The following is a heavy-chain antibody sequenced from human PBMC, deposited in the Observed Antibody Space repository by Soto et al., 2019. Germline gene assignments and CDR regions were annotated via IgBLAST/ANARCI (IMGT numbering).Heavy chain of an antibody. D-gene: IGHD3-10*01. V-gene: IGHV3-13*01. CDR1: GFTFSSYD. J-gene: IGHJ5*02. Sequence: GGSLRLSCAASGFTFSSYDMHWVRQATGKGLEWVAGIGTAGDTYYLGSVKGRFTISREDAKNSLYLQMNSLRAGDTAVYYCARTPKGYGSWFDPWGQGTLVTVSS. CDR2: IGTAGDT. CDR3: ARTPKGYGSWFDP.